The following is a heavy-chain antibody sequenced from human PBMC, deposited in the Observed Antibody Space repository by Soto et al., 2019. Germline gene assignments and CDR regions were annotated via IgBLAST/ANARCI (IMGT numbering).Heavy chain of an antibody. CDR1: GFTFSSYS. V-gene: IGHV3-21*01. CDR2: ISSSSSYI. D-gene: IGHD6-19*01. CDR3: ARARASGWVDY. J-gene: IGHJ4*02. Sequence: GESLKISCAASGFTFSSYSMNWVRQAPGKGLEWVPSISSSSSYIYYADSVKGRFTISRDNAKNSLYLQMNSLRAEDTAVYYCARARASGWVDYWGQGTLVTVSS.